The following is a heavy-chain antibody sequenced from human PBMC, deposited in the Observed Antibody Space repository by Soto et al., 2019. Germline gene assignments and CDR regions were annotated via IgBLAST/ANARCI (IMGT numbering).Heavy chain of an antibody. CDR3: ARGVTIFGVATQGG. CDR1: GFTFSSYG. J-gene: IGHJ1*01. CDR2: IWYDGSNK. V-gene: IGHV3-33*01. D-gene: IGHD3-3*01. Sequence: QVQLVEYGGGVVQPGRSLRLSCAASGFTFSSYGMHWVRQAPGKGLEWVAVIWYDGSNKYYADSVKGRFTISRDNSKNTLYLQMNSLRAEDTAVYYCARGVTIFGVATQGGWGQGTLVTVSS.